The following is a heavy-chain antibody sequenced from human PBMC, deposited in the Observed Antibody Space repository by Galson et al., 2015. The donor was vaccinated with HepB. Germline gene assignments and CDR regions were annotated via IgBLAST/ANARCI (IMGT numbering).Heavy chain of an antibody. CDR1: GFTFYVYT. V-gene: IGHV3-23*01. Sequence: SLRLSCAASGFTFYVYTMNWVRRAPGKGLEWVSAVRGSGTGTWYADSVKGRFTISRDDSKNTVFLQMNSLRAEDTAIYYCAKDSGFGGEDYWGQGVLVTVSS. CDR2: VRGSGTGT. CDR3: AKDSGFGGEDY. D-gene: IGHD3-16*01. J-gene: IGHJ4*02.